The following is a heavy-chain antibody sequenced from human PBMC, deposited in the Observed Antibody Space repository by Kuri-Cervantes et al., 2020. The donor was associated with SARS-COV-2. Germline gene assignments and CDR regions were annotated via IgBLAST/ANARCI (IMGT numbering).Heavy chain of an antibody. CDR2: IYYSGST. J-gene: IGHJ4*02. CDR3: ARQAECC. Sequence: SETLSLTCSVSGGSINSGSYCWGWIRQPPGKGLECTGSIYYSGSTYHRSPLKSRVTISVDTSKNQFSLKLSSVTAADTAVYYCARQAECCWGQGTLVTVSS. V-gene: IGHV4-39*01. CDR1: GGSINSGSYC. D-gene: IGHD3-3*01.